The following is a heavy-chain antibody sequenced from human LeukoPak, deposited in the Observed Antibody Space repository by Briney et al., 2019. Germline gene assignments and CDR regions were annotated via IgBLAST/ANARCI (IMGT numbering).Heavy chain of an antibody. CDR3: AREVDYDFWSGYLYYYYMDV. CDR1: VYTFTSYG. Sequence: ASVKVSCKASVYTFTSYGISWVRQVPGQGLEWMGWISAYNGNTNYAQKLQGRVTMTTDTSTSTAYMELRSLRSDDTAVYYCAREVDYDFWSGYLYYYYMDVWGKGTTVTVSS. V-gene: IGHV1-18*01. D-gene: IGHD3-3*01. J-gene: IGHJ6*03. CDR2: ISAYNGNT.